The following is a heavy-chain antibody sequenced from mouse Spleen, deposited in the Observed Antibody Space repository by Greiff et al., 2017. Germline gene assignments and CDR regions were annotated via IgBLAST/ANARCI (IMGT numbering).Heavy chain of an antibody. V-gene: IGHV14-2*01. CDR3: VRRDSMDY. J-gene: IGHJ4*01. Sequence: EVKLQESGAELVKPGASVKLSCTASGFNIKDYYMHWVKQRTEQGLEWIGRIDPEDGKTKYAPKFQGKATITADTSSNTAYLHLSSLTSEDTAVYYCVRRDSMDYWGQGTSVTVSS. CDR1: GFNIKDYY. CDR2: IDPEDGKT.